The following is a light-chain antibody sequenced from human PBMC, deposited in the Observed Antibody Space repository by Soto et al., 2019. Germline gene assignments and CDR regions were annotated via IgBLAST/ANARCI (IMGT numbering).Light chain of an antibody. CDR2: GAS. CDR1: QSVSSTY. V-gene: IGKV3-20*01. CDR3: QQYGSSPLWT. Sequence: DIVLTQSPGTLSLSPGERATLSCRASQSVSSTYLTWYQHKPGQAPRLLIYGASSRATGIPDRFSGSGSGTDFTLTISRLEPEDFAVYYCQQYGSSPLWTFGQGTKVEIK. J-gene: IGKJ1*01.